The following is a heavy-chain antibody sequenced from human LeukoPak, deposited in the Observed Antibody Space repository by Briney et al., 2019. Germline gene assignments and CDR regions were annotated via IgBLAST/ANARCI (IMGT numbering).Heavy chain of an antibody. D-gene: IGHD6-19*01. V-gene: IGHV3-23*01. CDR2: ISGSGGST. Sequence: GGSLRLSCAASGFTFSSYSMNWVRQAPGKGLEWVSAISGSGGSTYYADSVKGRFTISRDNSKNTLYLQMNSLRAEDTAVYYCAKGGGSGWMARDVNFDYWGQGTLVTVSS. CDR3: AKGGGSGWMARDVNFDY. J-gene: IGHJ4*02. CDR1: GFTFSSYS.